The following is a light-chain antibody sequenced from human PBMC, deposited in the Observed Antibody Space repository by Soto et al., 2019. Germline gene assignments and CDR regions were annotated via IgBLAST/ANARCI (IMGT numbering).Light chain of an antibody. CDR3: CSYAGSSTVV. Sequence: QSALTQPPSASGSPGQSVTISCTGTNSDVGGYNYVSWYQQHPGKAPKLMIYEGSKRPSGVSNRFSGSKSGNTASLTISGLQAEDEADYYCCSYAGSSTVVFGGGTKLTVL. V-gene: IGLV2-23*01. CDR2: EGS. CDR1: NSDVGGYNY. J-gene: IGLJ2*01.